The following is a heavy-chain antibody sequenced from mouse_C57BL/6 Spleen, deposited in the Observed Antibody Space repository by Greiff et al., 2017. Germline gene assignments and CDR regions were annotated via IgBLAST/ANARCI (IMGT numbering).Heavy chain of an antibody. V-gene: IGHV1-54*01. Sequence: QVQLKQSGAELVRPGTSVKVSCKASGYAFPNYLIEWVKQRPGQGLEWIGVINPGSGGTNYNEKFKGKATLTADKSSSTAYMQLSSLTSEDSAVYFCARRGDYDDYYYAMDYWGQGTSVTVSS. D-gene: IGHD2-4*01. J-gene: IGHJ4*01. CDR3: ARRGDYDDYYYAMDY. CDR1: GYAFPNYL. CDR2: INPGSGGT.